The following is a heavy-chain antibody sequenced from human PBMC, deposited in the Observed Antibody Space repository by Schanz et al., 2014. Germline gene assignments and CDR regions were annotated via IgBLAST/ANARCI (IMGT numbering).Heavy chain of an antibody. CDR2: IYNSGKT. Sequence: QVQLQESGPALVKPSETLSLTCTVSGGSISSEYWSWIRQPAGKGLEWIGRIYNSGKTNYNPSLGSRVSMSVDTSKKQLSLKLRSVSDADAAVYDCARVVLGGDAFDIWGQGTMVTVSS. D-gene: IGHD3-10*01. V-gene: IGHV4-4*07. CDR1: GGSISSEY. CDR3: ARVVLGGDAFDI. J-gene: IGHJ3*02.